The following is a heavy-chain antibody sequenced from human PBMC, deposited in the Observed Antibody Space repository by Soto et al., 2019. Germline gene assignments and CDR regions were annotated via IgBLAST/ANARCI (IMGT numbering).Heavy chain of an antibody. Sequence: PGGSLRLSCAASGFTFSSYGMHWVRQAPGKGLEWVAVISYDGSNKYYADSVKGRFTISRDNSKNTLYLQMNSLRAEDTAVYYCAKEGEYSGSPIFDYWGQGTLVTVSS. D-gene: IGHD1-26*01. CDR2: ISYDGSNK. J-gene: IGHJ4*02. V-gene: IGHV3-30*18. CDR3: AKEGEYSGSPIFDY. CDR1: GFTFSSYG.